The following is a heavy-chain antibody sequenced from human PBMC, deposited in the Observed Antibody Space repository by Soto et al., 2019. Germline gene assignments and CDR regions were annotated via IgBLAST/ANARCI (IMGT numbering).Heavy chain of an antibody. Sequence: ASVKVSCKASGYTFTSYDINWVRQAIGQGLEWMGWMSPNSGNTGYAQKFQGRVTMTRNTSISTAYMELSSLRSEDTAVYYCARGTEYSSSYRYYYYMDVWGKGNTVTVS. CDR3: ARGTEYSSSYRYYYYMDV. J-gene: IGHJ6*03. V-gene: IGHV1-8*01. CDR2: MSPNSGNT. D-gene: IGHD6-6*01. CDR1: GYTFTSYD.